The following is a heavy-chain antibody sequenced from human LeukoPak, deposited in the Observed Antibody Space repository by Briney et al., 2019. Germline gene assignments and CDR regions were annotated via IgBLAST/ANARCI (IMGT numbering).Heavy chain of an antibody. CDR2: IYYSGST. J-gene: IGHJ5*02. D-gene: IGHD2/OR15-2a*01. CDR1: GGSISSGGYY. CDR3: ARGPYYVSLFDP. V-gene: IGHV4-31*03. Sequence: SQTLSLTCTVSGGSISSGGYYWSWIRQHPGKGLEWIGYIYYSGSTYYNPSLKSRVTISVDTSKNQFSPKLSSVTAADTAVYYCARGPYYVSLFDPWGQGTLVTVSS.